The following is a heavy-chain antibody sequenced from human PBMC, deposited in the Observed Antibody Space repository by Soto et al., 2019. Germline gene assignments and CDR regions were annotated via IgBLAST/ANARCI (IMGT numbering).Heavy chain of an antibody. V-gene: IGHV3-48*02. CDR2: INSRSSNK. J-gene: IGHJ4*02. Sequence: EVQLVESGGGLVQPGGSLRLSCAGSGFTFSTYSINWVRQAPGRGLEWVSYINSRSSNKYYADSVKGRFTISRDNAKNSLYLQMNGLRDEDTAVYYCAATYVSADYRFDYWGQGTLVTVSS. CDR3: AATYVSADYRFDY. D-gene: IGHD4-17*01. CDR1: GFTFSTYS.